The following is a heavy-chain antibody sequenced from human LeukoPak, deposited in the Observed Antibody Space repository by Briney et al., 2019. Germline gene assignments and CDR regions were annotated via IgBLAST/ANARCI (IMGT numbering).Heavy chain of an antibody. Sequence: GGSLRLSCAASGFTFSSYAMSWVRQAPGKGLEWVSVIYSGGSTYYADSVKGRFTISRDNSENTLYLQMNSLRAEDTAVYYCARVATFRFDYWGQGTLVTVSS. CDR3: ARVATFRFDY. CDR1: GFTFSSYA. CDR2: IYSGGST. V-gene: IGHV3-66*01. J-gene: IGHJ4*02. D-gene: IGHD2/OR15-2a*01.